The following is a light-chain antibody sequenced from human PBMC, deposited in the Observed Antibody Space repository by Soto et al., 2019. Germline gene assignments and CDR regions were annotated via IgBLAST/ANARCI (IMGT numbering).Light chain of an antibody. CDR3: QQYYSTPPT. V-gene: IGKV4-1*01. Sequence: DIVMTQSPDSLAVSLGERATINCKSRQSVLDSSNNKNYLAWYQQKPGQPPKLLMYWASTRESGGPDRFSGSGSGTDFTLTISRLQAEDVAVYYCQQYYSTPPTFGQGTKVYIK. CDR2: WAS. CDR1: QSVLDSSNNKNY. J-gene: IGKJ1*01.